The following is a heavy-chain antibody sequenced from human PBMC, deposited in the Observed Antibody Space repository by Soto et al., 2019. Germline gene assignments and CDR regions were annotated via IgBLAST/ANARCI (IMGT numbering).Heavy chain of an antibody. CDR1: GFTFSTYA. J-gene: IGHJ4*01. CDR2: ASASGLNT. CDR3: ATDRPSRTNGHDFDY. D-gene: IGHD2-8*01. Sequence: EVQLLESGGTLVQPGGSLTLSCAASGFTFSTYAMAWVRQAPGKGLEWVSGASASGLNTDYADPVKGRFYISRYNSKNAVFLHLNSLRDEGTALYYCATDRPSRTNGHDFDYWDKGTPVT. V-gene: IGHV3-23*01.